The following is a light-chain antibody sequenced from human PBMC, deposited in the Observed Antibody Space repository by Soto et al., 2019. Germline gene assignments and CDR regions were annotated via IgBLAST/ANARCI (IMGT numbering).Light chain of an antibody. CDR3: QQYNNWPPT. CDR1: QSVSSN. J-gene: IGKJ5*01. V-gene: IGKV3-15*01. CDR2: GAF. Sequence: EVVMTQSPATLSVSPGERATLSCRASQSVSSNLAWYQQKPGQAPSLLIYGAFTRATGIPARFSGSGSGTEFTLTISSLQSEDSAVFYCQQYNNWPPTFGQGTRLEIK.